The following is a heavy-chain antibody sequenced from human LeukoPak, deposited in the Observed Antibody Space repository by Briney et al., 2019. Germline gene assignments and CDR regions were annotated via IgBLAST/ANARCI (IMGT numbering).Heavy chain of an antibody. CDR1: GFTLSSYS. V-gene: IGHV3-21*01. CDR2: ISSSSSYI. CDR3: ARDADEYYFDY. Sequence: GGSLRLSCAASGFTLSSYSMNWVRQAPGKGLEWVSSISSSSSYIYYADSVKGRFTISRDNAKNSLYLQMNSLRAEDTAVYYCARDADEYYFDYWGQGTLVTVSS. J-gene: IGHJ4*02.